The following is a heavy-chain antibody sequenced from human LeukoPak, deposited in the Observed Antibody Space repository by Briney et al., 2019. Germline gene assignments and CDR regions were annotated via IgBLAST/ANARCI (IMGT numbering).Heavy chain of an antibody. D-gene: IGHD3-10*01. CDR3: ARASYYGENWFDP. J-gene: IGHJ5*02. CDR1: GFTFGSYE. CDR2: ISSSGSTI. Sequence: PGGSLRLSRAASGFTFGSYEMNWVRQAPGKGLEWVSYISSSGSTIYYADSVKGRFTISGDNAKNSPYLQMNSLRAEDTAVYYCARASYYGENWFDPWGQGTLVTVSS. V-gene: IGHV3-48*03.